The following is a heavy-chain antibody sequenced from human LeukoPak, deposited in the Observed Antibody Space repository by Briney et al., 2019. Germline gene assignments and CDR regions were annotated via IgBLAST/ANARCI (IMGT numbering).Heavy chain of an antibody. J-gene: IGHJ4*02. V-gene: IGHV4-39*07. CDR1: GGSISSSSYY. CDR2: IYYSGST. CDR3: ARGRRDGYNLRHFDY. D-gene: IGHD5-24*01. Sequence: SETLSLTCTVSGGSISSSSYYWGWIRQPPGKGLEWIGSIYYSGSTYYNPSLKSRLSISVDTSKSQFSLRLRSVTAADTAAYYCARGRRDGYNLRHFDYWGQGALVTVSS.